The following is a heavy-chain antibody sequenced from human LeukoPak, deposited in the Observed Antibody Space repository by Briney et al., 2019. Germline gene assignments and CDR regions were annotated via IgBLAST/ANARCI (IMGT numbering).Heavy chain of an antibody. D-gene: IGHD2-2*02. CDR3: ARGGGYCSSTSCYTGIVRGWFDP. CDR2: ISAYNGNT. J-gene: IGHJ5*02. CDR1: GYTFTSYG. V-gene: IGHV1-18*01. Sequence: GASVKVSCKASGYTFTSYGITWVRQAPGQGLEWMGWISAYNGNTNYAQKLQGRVTMTTDTSTSTAYMELRSLVSDDTAVYYCARGGGYCSSTSCYTGIVRGWFDPWGQGTLVTVSS.